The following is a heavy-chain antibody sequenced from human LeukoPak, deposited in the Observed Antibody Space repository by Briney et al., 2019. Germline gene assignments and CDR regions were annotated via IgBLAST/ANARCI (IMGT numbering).Heavy chain of an antibody. Sequence: SETLSLTRAVYGGSFSGYYWSWIRQPPGKGLEWIGEINHSGSTNYNPSLESRVTISVDTSKNQFSLKLSSVTAADTAVYYCARVLVRGVIKNWFDPWGQGTLVTVSS. CDR3: ARVLVRGVIKNWFDP. CDR1: GGSFSGYY. J-gene: IGHJ5*02. CDR2: INHSGST. V-gene: IGHV4-34*01. D-gene: IGHD3-10*01.